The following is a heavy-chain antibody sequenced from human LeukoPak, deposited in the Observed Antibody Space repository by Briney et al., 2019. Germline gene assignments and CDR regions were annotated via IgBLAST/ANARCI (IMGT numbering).Heavy chain of an antibody. CDR2: IIPIFGTA. CDR1: GGTFSSYA. V-gene: IGHV1-69*05. J-gene: IGHJ5*02. D-gene: IGHD5-18*01. Sequence: GASVKVSCKASGGTFSSYAISWVRQAPGQGLEWMGRIIPIFGTANYAQKFQGRVTISTDESTSTAYMGLSSLRSEDTAVYYCAREEKQLWLWFDHWGQGTLVTVSS. CDR3: AREEKQLWLWFDH.